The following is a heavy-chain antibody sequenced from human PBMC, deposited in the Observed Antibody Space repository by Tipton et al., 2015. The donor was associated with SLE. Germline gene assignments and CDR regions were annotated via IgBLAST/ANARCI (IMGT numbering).Heavy chain of an antibody. CDR1: GGSMSGGGYS. J-gene: IGHJ4*02. Sequence: GLVKPSETLSLTCDVSGGSMSGGGYSWTWIRQPPGKGLEWIGNIYESGSVDYSPTLKSRVSMSIDTSKSQFSLNLSSVTAADTAVYYCARFMRDGYNAKYYFDYWGQGNLVTVSS. CDR2: IYESGSV. D-gene: IGHD5-24*01. V-gene: IGHV4-30-2*05. CDR3: ARFMRDGYNAKYYFDY.